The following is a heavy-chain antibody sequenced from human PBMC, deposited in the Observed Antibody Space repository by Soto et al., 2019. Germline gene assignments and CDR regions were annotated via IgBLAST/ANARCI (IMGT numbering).Heavy chain of an antibody. CDR2: ISYDGSNK. CDR3: AKAGVSSGWYSTLQLYYYYMDV. V-gene: IGHV3-30*18. CDR1: GFTFSSYG. J-gene: IGHJ6*03. Sequence: QVQLVESGGGVVQPGRSLRLSCAASGFTFSSYGMHWVRQAPGKGLEWVAVISYDGSNKYYADSVKGRFTISRDNSKNTLYLQMNSLRAEDTAVYYCAKAGVSSGWYSTLQLYYYYMDVWGKGTTVTVSS. D-gene: IGHD6-19*01.